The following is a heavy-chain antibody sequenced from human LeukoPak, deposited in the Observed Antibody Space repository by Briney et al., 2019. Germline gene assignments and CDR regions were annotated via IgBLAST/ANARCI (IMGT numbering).Heavy chain of an antibody. Sequence: GASVKVSCKASGYTFTSYGISWVRQAPGQGLEWMGWISAYNGNTNYAQKLQGRVTMTTDTSTSTAYMELRSLRSDDTAVYYCARDGPGYYDSSGYYRPSPFDYWGQGTLVTVSS. D-gene: IGHD3-22*01. CDR2: ISAYNGNT. CDR3: ARDGPGYYDSSGYYRPSPFDY. J-gene: IGHJ4*02. V-gene: IGHV1-18*01. CDR1: GYTFTSYG.